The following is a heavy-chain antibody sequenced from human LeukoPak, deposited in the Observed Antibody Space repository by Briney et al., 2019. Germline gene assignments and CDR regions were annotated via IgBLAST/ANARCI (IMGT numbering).Heavy chain of an antibody. CDR1: GYTFTSYY. CDR2: INPSGGST. J-gene: IGHJ4*02. Sequence: ASVTVSCKASGYTFTSYYMHWERQAPGQGLEWMGIINPSGGSTSYAQKFQGRVTMTRDTSTSTVYMELSSLRSEDTAVYYCARDDYGDYEFKSLGGQGTLVTVSS. V-gene: IGHV1-46*01. CDR3: ARDDYGDYEFKSL. D-gene: IGHD4-17*01.